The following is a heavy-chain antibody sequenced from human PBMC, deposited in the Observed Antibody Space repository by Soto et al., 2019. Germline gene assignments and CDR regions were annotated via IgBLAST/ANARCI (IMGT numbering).Heavy chain of an antibody. J-gene: IGHJ5*02. CDR3: ARDLAAGDL. D-gene: IGHD6-13*01. Sequence: ASVKVSCKASGYTFINYYIHWVRQAPGKGLERMAIINPMGGSTNYAQEFQGRGTLTSDTSTTTVYMELSSLRFEDTALFYCARDLAAGDLWGQGTLVTVSS. V-gene: IGHV1-46*01. CDR2: INPMGGST. CDR1: GYTFINYY.